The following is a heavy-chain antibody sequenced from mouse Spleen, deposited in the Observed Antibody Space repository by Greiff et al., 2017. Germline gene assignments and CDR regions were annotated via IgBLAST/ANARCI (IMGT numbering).Heavy chain of an antibody. V-gene: IGHV1-42*01. Sequence: VQLQQSGPELVKPGASVKISCKASGYSFTGYYMNWVKQSPEKSLEWIGEINPSTGGTTYNQKFKAKATLTVDKSSSTAYMQLKSLTSEDSAVYYCARWDGYGRYFDYWGQGTTLTVSS. CDR1: GYSFTGYY. J-gene: IGHJ2*01. CDR2: INPSTGGT. D-gene: IGHD2-2*01. CDR3: ARWDGYGRYFDY.